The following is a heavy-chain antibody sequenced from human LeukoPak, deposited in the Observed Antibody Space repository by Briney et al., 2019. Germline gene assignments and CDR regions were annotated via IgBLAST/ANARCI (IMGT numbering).Heavy chain of an antibody. Sequence: PSETLSLTCTVSGYSISSGYYWGWLRQPPGKGPEWVGSIYHSGSTYYNPSLKSRVTISVDTSKNQFSLKLSSVTAADTSVYYCARGYRYSSPGWFDPWGQGTLVTVSS. V-gene: IGHV4-38-2*02. D-gene: IGHD6-13*01. CDR3: ARGYRYSSPGWFDP. CDR1: GYSISSGYY. J-gene: IGHJ5*02. CDR2: IYHSGST.